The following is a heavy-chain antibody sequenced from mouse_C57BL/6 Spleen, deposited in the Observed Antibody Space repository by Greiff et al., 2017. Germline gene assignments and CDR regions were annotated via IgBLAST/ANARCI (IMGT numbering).Heavy chain of an antibody. D-gene: IGHD1-1*01. Sequence: EVKLQQSGPELVKPGASVKISCKASGYTFTDYYMNWVKQSHGKSLEWIGDINPNNGGTSYNQKFKGKATLTVDKSSSTAYMELRSLTSEDSAVYYCARGYGGYAMDYWGQGTSVTVSS. J-gene: IGHJ4*01. V-gene: IGHV1-26*01. CDR1: GYTFTDYY. CDR3: ARGYGGYAMDY. CDR2: INPNNGGT.